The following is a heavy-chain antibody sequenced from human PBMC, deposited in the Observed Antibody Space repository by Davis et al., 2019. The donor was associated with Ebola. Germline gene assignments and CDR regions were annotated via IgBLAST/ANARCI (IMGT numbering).Heavy chain of an antibody. J-gene: IGHJ4*02. CDR2: IWYDDRNK. V-gene: IGHV3-33*08. Sequence: GESLKISCAASGFTFRNYAMHWVRQAPGKGLEWVAVIWYDDRNKFHTDSVKGRFTISRDNSKNTLYLQMNSLRAEDTAVYYCARGGGSSSWYGYWGQGTLVTVSS. CDR3: ARGGGSSSWYGY. CDR1: GFTFRNYA. D-gene: IGHD6-13*01.